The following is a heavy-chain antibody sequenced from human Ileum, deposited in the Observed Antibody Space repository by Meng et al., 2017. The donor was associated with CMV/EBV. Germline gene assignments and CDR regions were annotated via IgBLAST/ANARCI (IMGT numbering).Heavy chain of an antibody. J-gene: IGHJ6*02. CDR3: ARYSSSWYGMDV. CDR1: GFTFDDYG. V-gene: IGHV3-20*04. D-gene: IGHD6-13*01. CDR2: INWNGGST. Sequence: GESLKISCAAYGFTFDDYGMSWVRQAPGKGLEWVSGINWNGGSTGYADSVKGRFTISRDNAKNSLYLQMNSLRAEDTALYYCARYSSSWYGMDVWGQGTTVTVSS.